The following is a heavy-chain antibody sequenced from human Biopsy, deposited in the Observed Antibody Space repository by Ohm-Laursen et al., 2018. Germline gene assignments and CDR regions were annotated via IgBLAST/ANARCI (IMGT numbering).Heavy chain of an antibody. D-gene: IGHD3-22*01. V-gene: IGHV4-59*01. CDR2: VYYTGST. CDR3: ARDRGYYSDRTVPGYFDL. CDR1: GGSIISYY. J-gene: IGHJ2*01. Sequence: SQTLSLTCSVSGGSIISYYWSWIRQPPRKGLEWIGYVYYTGSTDYNPSLQSRVTISVDTSKNRFSLRLRSVTPADTAIYYCARDRGYYSDRTVPGYFDLWGRGTLVTVSS.